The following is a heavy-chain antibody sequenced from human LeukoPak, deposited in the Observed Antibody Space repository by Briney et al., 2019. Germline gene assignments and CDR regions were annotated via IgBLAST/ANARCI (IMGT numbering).Heavy chain of an antibody. CDR1: GFTFSSYG. CDR3: ARDAVAGTEYYFDY. D-gene: IGHD6-19*01. Sequence: GGSLRLSCAASGFTFSSYGMHWVRQAPGKGLEWVAVISYDGSNKYYADSVKGRFTISRDNSKDTLYLQMNSLRAEDTAVYYCARDAVAGTEYYFDYWGQGTLVTVSS. J-gene: IGHJ4*02. CDR2: ISYDGSNK. V-gene: IGHV3-30*03.